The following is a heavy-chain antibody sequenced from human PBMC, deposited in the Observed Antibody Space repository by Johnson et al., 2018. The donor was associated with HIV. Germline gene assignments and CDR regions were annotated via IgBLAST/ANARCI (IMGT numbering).Heavy chain of an antibody. CDR1: GFTFDDYG. CDR3: ARDRTLWQLVRPGGAFDI. J-gene: IGHJ3*02. V-gene: IGHV3-20*04. Sequence: EVQLVESGGGVIRPGGSLRLSCAASGFTFDDYGMTWVRQGPGKGLEWVSGINWNGGRTDYDDSVKGLFTISRDKAKNSLYLQMNSLRAEDTAVYYCARDRTLWQLVRPGGAFDIWGQGTMVTVSS. D-gene: IGHD6-6*01. CDR2: INWNGGRT.